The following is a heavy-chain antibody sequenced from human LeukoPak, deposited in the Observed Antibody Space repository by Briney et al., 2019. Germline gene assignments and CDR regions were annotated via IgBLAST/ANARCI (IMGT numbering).Heavy chain of an antibody. J-gene: IGHJ6*03. V-gene: IGHV1-2*02. D-gene: IGHD2-2*01. CDR3: ARADSVPAGDYHYWYMDV. CDR2: IKPNSGDT. Sequence: ASVKVSCKASGVTLTDYIHWVRQDPRQGLQWMGWIKPNSGDTDYAQKFQGRVTMTRDTSISTVYMELSSLRSDDTAVYYCARADSVPAGDYHYWYMDVWGKGTTVTVSS. CDR1: GVTLTDY.